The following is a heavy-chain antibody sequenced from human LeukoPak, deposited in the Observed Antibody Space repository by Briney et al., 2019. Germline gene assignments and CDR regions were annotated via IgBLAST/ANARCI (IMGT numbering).Heavy chain of an antibody. Sequence: GGSLRLSCAASGFTLSSYAMHWVRQAPGKGLEWVAVISYDGSNKYYADSVKGRFTISRDNSKNTLYLQMNSLRAEDTAVYYCARRSSWPFHFDYWGQGTLVTVSS. CDR1: GFTLSSYA. J-gene: IGHJ4*02. D-gene: IGHD6-13*01. CDR2: ISYDGSNK. V-gene: IGHV3-30-3*01. CDR3: ARRSSWPFHFDY.